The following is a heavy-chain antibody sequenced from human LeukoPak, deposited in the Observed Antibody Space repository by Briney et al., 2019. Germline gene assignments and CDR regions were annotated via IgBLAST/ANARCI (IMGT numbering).Heavy chain of an antibody. CDR1: GGSISSSSYY. D-gene: IGHD3-22*01. J-gene: IGHJ4*02. V-gene: IGHV4-39*07. CDR3: ASDKYYYDSSGYYRLDY. Sequence: SETLSLTCTVSGGSISSSSYYWGWIRQPPGKGLEWIGCIYTSGSTNYNPSLKSRVTMSVDTSKNQFSLKLSSVTAADTAVYYCASDKYYYDSSGYYRLDYWGQGTLVTVSS. CDR2: IYTSGST.